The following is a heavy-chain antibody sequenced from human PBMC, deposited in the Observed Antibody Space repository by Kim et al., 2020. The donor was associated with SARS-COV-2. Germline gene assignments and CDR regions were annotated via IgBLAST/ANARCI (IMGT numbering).Heavy chain of an antibody. Sequence: GGSLRLSCAASGFTFSSYAMSWVRQAPGKGLEWVSVIYSGGSSTYYADSVKGRFTISRDKSKNTLYLQMNSLRAEDTAVYYCAKAPGAQTAYTVVTPVVFEYWGEGTLVTVSS. J-gene: IGHJ4*02. CDR3: AKAPGAQTAYTVVTPVVFEY. CDR2: IYSGGSST. D-gene: IGHD3-16*01. V-gene: IGHV3-23*03. CDR1: GFTFSSYA.